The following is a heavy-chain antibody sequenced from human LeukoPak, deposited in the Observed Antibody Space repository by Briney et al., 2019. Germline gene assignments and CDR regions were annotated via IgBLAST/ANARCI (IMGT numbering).Heavy chain of an antibody. Sequence: SETLSLTCTVSGGSISSYYWSWIRQLPGKGLEWIGYIYYSGSTNYNPSLKSRVTISVDTSKNQFSLKLSSVTAADTAVYYCARQAYYDFWSRDTGAFDYWGQGTLVTVS. CDR3: ARQAYYDFWSRDTGAFDY. D-gene: IGHD3-3*01. J-gene: IGHJ4*02. CDR2: IYYSGST. CDR1: GGSISSYY. V-gene: IGHV4-59*01.